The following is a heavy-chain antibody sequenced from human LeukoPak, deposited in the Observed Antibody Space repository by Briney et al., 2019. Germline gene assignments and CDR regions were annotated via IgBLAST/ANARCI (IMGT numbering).Heavy chain of an antibody. CDR3: ARDSSGYYTWDPFDY. CDR1: GFTFSSYS. Sequence: GGSLRLSCAASGFTFSSYSMNWVRQAPGKGLEWVSSISSSSSYIYYADSVKGRSTISRDNAKNSLYLQMNSLRAEDTAVYYCARDSSGYYTWDPFDYWGQGTLVTVSS. D-gene: IGHD3-22*01. CDR2: ISSSSSYI. J-gene: IGHJ4*02. V-gene: IGHV3-21*01.